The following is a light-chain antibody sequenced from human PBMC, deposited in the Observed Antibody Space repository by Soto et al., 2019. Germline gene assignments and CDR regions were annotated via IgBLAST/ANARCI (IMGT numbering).Light chain of an antibody. CDR1: QXIDTW. J-gene: IGKJ1*01. V-gene: IGKV1-5*03. CDR3: QQYSDSSRS. Sequence: DIQMTQSPSTLXAXXXDXXTXXXRXSQXIDTWLAWYQQRPGEAPKLLIYTASNLENGVPSRFSGSGSGTAFTLTISSLQPEDFATYYCQQYSDSSRSFGQGTQVE. CDR2: TAS.